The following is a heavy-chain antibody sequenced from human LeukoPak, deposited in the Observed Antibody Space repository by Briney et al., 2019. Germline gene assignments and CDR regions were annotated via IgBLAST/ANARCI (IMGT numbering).Heavy chain of an antibody. Sequence: ASVKVSCKASGYTFTGYYMHWVRQAPGQGLEWMAWTNPNSGGTNYAQKFQGRVTMTRDTSISTAYMELSRLRSDDTAVYYCAHVIAVAGTTTDAFDIWGQGTMVTVSS. CDR1: GYTFTGYY. D-gene: IGHD6-19*01. J-gene: IGHJ3*02. CDR3: AHVIAVAGTTTDAFDI. CDR2: TNPNSGGT. V-gene: IGHV1-2*02.